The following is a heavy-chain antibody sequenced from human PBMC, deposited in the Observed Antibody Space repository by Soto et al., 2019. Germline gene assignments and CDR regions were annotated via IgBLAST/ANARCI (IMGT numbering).Heavy chain of an antibody. V-gene: IGHV5-10-1*01. CDR2: IDPSDSYI. Sequence: GEALKISGKGSGYSFTSYWITWVRQMPGKGLEWMGRIDPSDSYINYSPSFQGHVTISADRSISTAYLQWSSLKASDTAMYYCARYDVAVVAATRYYYYGMDVWGQGTTVTVSS. J-gene: IGHJ6*02. D-gene: IGHD2-15*01. CDR1: GYSFTSYW. CDR3: ARYDVAVVAATRYYYYGMDV.